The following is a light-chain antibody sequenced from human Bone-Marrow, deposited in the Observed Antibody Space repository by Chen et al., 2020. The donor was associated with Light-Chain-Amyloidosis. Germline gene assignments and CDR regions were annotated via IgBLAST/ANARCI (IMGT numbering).Light chain of an antibody. CDR3: QSYQGSSQGV. J-gene: IGLJ3*02. Sequence: NFMLTQPHSVSESPGKTVLISCTRRSGSIATNYVQWYQQRPGSSPTTGIYEDDQRPSGVPDRFSGSIDRSSNSASLTISGLKTEDEADYYCQSYQGSSQGVFGGGTKLTVL. CDR2: EDD. V-gene: IGLV6-57*01. CDR1: SGSIATNY.